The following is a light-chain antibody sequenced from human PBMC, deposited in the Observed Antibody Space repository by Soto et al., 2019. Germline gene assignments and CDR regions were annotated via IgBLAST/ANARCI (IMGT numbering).Light chain of an antibody. Sequence: AIRMTQSPSSFSASTGDRVTINCRASQGISSYLAWYQQKPGKAPKLLIYAASTLQSGVPSRFSGSGSGTDFTLTISCLQSEDFATYYCQQYYSYPSFGPGTKVDIK. CDR3: QQYYSYPS. J-gene: IGKJ3*01. V-gene: IGKV1-8*01. CDR2: AAS. CDR1: QGISSY.